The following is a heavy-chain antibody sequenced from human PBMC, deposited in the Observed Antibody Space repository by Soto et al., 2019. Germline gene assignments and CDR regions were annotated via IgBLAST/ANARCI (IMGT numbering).Heavy chain of an antibody. CDR3: AKPMTTVTTGDGGGYYYYYMDV. CDR1: GFTFSSYA. Sequence: GGSLRLSCAASGFTFSSYAMSWVRQAPGKGLEWVSAISGSGGSTYYADSVKGRFTISRDNSKNTLYLQMNSLRAEDTAVYYCAKPMTTVTTGDGGGYYYYYMDVWGKGTTVTVSS. J-gene: IGHJ6*03. CDR2: ISGSGGST. D-gene: IGHD4-17*01. V-gene: IGHV3-23*01.